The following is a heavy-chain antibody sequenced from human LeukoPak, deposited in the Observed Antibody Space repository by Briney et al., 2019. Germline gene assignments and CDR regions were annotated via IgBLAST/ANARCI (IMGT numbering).Heavy chain of an antibody. J-gene: IGHJ4*02. CDR3: AICYYDSSAYYSPFDY. V-gene: IGHV5-51*01. CDR2: IYPGDSDT. Sequence: TGESLKISCKGSGYSFTDYWIGWVRQMPGKGLEWMGIIYPGDSDTRYSPSFQGQVTISADKSISTAYLQWSSLKASDTAMYYCAICYYDSSAYYSPFDYWGQGTLVTVSS. CDR1: GYSFTDYW. D-gene: IGHD3-22*01.